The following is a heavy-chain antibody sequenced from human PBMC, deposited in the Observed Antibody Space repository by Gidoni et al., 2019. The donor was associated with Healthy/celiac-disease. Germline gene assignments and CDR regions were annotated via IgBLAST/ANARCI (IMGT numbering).Heavy chain of an antibody. CDR1: GFTFSSYA. V-gene: IGHV3-23*01. CDR2: ISGSGGST. J-gene: IGHJ3*02. CDR3: AKDQEQLFDAFDI. Sequence: EVQLLESGGGLVQPGGSLRLSCAASGFTFSSYAMSWVSQAQGKGLEWVSAISGSGGSTYYADSVKGRFTISRDNSKNTLYLQMNSLRAEDTAVYYCAKDQEQLFDAFDIWGQGTMVTVSS. D-gene: IGHD6-6*01.